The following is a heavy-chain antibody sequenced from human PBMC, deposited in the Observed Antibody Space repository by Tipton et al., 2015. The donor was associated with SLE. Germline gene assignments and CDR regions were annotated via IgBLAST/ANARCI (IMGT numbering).Heavy chain of an antibody. CDR3: AKDAGYGSSWYDS. CDR1: GFSFSEKG. Sequence: SLRLSCAASGFSFSEKGMHWVRQAPGKGLEWVAVIWHDGSNEYYGDYVKGRFTISRDNYKNTLYLQMDSLRPEDAAVYYCAKDAGYGSSWYDSWGQGTLVTVSS. CDR2: IWHDGSNE. J-gene: IGHJ5*01. D-gene: IGHD6-19*01. V-gene: IGHV3-33*06.